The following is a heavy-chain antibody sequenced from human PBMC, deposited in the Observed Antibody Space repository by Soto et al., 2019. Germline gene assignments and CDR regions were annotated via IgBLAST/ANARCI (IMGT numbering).Heavy chain of an antibody. J-gene: IGHJ5*02. CDR1: GGSISSGDYY. CDR3: ARASGPDYDSSGYYLNWFDP. CDR2: IYYSGST. D-gene: IGHD3-22*01. Sequence: SETLSLTCTVSGGSISSGDYYWSWIRQPPGKGLEWIGYIYYSGSTYYNPSLKGRVTISVDTSKNQFSLKLSSVTAADTAVYYCARASGPDYDSSGYYLNWFDPWGQGTLVTVSS. V-gene: IGHV4-30-4*01.